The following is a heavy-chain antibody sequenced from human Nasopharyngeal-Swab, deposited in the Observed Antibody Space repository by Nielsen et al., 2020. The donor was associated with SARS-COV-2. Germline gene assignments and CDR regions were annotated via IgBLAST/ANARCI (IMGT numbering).Heavy chain of an antibody. CDR2: ISHSGST. CDR3: ASRDYGVVVGGY. V-gene: IGHV4-34*01. D-gene: IGHD4-17*01. Sequence: AETLSLTCAVYGGSFSGYSWSWLRQPPGKGLEWIGEISHSGSTNYNPSLKSRVTISVDTYTNQFSLKLSSVTAADTAIYDCASRDYGVVVGGYWGQGTLVTVSS. J-gene: IGHJ4*02. CDR1: GGSFSGYS.